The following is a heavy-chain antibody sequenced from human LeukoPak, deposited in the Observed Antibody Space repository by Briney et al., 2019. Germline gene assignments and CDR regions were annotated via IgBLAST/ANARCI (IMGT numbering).Heavy chain of an antibody. V-gene: IGHV3-21*01. Sequence: GGSLRLSCVASGFPFSSSWMTWVRQAPGKGLEWVSSISTSSSYIYYADSVKGRFTTSRDNAKNSLYLQMNSLRVEDTALYYCARVGAFSSSWLLYWGQGTLVTVSS. D-gene: IGHD6-13*01. CDR1: GFPFSSSW. CDR3: ARVGAFSSSWLLY. J-gene: IGHJ4*02. CDR2: ISTSSSYI.